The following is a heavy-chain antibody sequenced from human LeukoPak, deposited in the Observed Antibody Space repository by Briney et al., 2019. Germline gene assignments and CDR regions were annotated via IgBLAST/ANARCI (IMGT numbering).Heavy chain of an antibody. CDR2: IIPIFGTA. Sequence: AASVKVSCKASGGTFSSYTISWVRQAPGQGLEWMGGIIPIFGTANYAQKFQGRVTITADESTSTAYMELSSLRSGDTAVYYCARGRYSSSINSMDVWGQGTTVTVSS. J-gene: IGHJ6*02. CDR1: GGTFSSYT. D-gene: IGHD6-6*01. CDR3: ARGRYSSSINSMDV. V-gene: IGHV1-69*13.